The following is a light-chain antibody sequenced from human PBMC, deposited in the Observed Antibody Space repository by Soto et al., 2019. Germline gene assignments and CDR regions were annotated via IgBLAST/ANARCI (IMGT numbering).Light chain of an antibody. V-gene: IGKV1-39*01. CDR3: QQSYSTPLT. J-gene: IGKJ3*01. CDR1: RSITTY. Sequence: DIQMTQSPSSLSASVGDRVTITCRASRSITTYLNWYQQKPGKAPNLLIYAASSLQSGVPSRFSGSGSGTDFTLTISSLQPEDFATYYCQQSYSTPLTFGPGTKVEIK. CDR2: AAS.